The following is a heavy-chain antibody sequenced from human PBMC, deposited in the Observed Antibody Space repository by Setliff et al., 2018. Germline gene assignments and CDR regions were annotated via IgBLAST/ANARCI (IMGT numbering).Heavy chain of an antibody. D-gene: IGHD2-8*01. CDR1: GFTFSSYG. Sequence: TGGSLRLSCAASGFTFSSYGMHWVRQAPGKGLEWVAVIWYDGSNKYYADSVKGRFTISRDNSKNTLYLQMNSLRAEDTAVYYCARDKGMDSAFDIWGQGTMVTVSS. V-gene: IGHV3-33*01. CDR2: IWYDGSNK. J-gene: IGHJ3*02. CDR3: ARDKGMDSAFDI.